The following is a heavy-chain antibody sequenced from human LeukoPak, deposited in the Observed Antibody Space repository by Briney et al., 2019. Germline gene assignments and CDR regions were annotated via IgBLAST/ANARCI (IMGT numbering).Heavy chain of an antibody. J-gene: IGHJ4*02. D-gene: IGHD3-22*01. CDR1: GYSFTSNV. V-gene: IGHV1-18*01. CDR3: ARGFSSGYYYAMGY. Sequence: ASVKVSCKASGYSFTSNVISWVRQAPGQGLEWMGWISAYNGNTNYAQKLQGRVTMTRDTSISTAYMELSRLRSDDTAVYYCARGFSSGYYYAMGYWGQGTLVTVSS. CDR2: ISAYNGNT.